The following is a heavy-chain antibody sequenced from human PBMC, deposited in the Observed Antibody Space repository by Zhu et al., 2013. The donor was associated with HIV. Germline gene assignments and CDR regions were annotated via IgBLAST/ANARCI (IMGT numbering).Heavy chain of an antibody. CDR1: GYTFTSYD. CDR2: MNPNSGNT. J-gene: IGHJ6*02. D-gene: IGHD6-19*01. Sequence: QVQLVQSGAEVKKPGASVKVSCKASGYTFTSYDINWVRQATGQGLEWMGWMNPNSGNTGYAQKFQGRVTMTRNTSISTAYMELSSLRSEDTAVYYCARDSYSSGWSISYYYYGMDVWGQGTTVTVSS. CDR3: ARDSYSSGWSISYYYYGMDV. V-gene: IGHV1-8*01.